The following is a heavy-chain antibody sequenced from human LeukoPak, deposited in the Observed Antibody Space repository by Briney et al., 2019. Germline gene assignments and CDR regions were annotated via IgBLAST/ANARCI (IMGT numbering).Heavy chain of an antibody. CDR3: ARGPPDVRNFPYYFDY. CDR2: ISPSYGSA. CDR1: GDTFTSSY. J-gene: IGHJ4*02. D-gene: IGHD1-14*01. Sequence: ASVTVSCKASGDTFTSSYILWVRQAPGQGLEWMGEISPSYGSASYPYGSPGRVTLTRGTSTGTVYMELSSLRSEDTGVYFCARGPPDVRNFPYYFDYWGQGTLVSVSS. V-gene: IGHV1-46*01.